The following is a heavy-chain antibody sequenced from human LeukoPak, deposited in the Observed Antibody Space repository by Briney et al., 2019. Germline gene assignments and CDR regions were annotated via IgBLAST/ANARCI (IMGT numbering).Heavy chain of an antibody. Sequence: ASVKVSCKASGYTFTGYGISWVRQAPGQGLEWMGWISAYNGNTNYAQKLQGRVTMTTDTSTSTAYMELRSLRSDDTAVYYCARCKGQLWFLASDYYYYGMDVWGQGTTVTVSS. CDR3: ARCKGQLWFLASDYYYYGMDV. D-gene: IGHD5-18*01. CDR2: ISAYNGNT. CDR1: GYTFTGYG. J-gene: IGHJ6*02. V-gene: IGHV1-18*01.